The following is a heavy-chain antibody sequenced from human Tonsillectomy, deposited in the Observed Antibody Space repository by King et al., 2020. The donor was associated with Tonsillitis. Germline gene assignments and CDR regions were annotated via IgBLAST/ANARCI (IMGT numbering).Heavy chain of an antibody. CDR3: ARHSGYYDSSGYSYDH. J-gene: IGHJ4*02. D-gene: IGHD3-22*01. V-gene: IGHV4-39*01. CDR1: GGSITTSSYY. Sequence: LQLQESGPGLVKPSETLSLTCTVSGGSITTSSYYWGWIRQPPGKGLEWIGSIYYSGSTYYNPSLRSRVTISVTTSKNPFSLTLSSVTAADTAVYYCARHSGYYDSSGYSYDHWGQGTLVTVSS. CDR2: IYYSGST.